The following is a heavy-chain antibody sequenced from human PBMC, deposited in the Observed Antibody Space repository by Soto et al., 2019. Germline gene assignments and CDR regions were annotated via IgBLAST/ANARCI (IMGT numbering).Heavy chain of an antibody. J-gene: IGHJ5*02. CDR1: GGSISSSSYY. CDR3: ARHLRYNWNYGRFDP. V-gene: IGHV4-39*01. D-gene: IGHD1-7*01. CDR2: IYYSGST. Sequence: WETRSLTCTVSGGSISSSSYYWGWIRQPPGKGLEGIGSIYYSGSTYYNPSLKSRVAKSVDTSKNHFALRLSAVTAAETAVYYCARHLRYNWNYGRFDPWGQGTLVTVSS.